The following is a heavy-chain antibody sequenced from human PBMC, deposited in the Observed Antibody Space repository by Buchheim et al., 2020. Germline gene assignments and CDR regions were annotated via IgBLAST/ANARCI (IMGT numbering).Heavy chain of an antibody. CDR3: ARISGSPYYYGMDV. V-gene: IGHV2-70*04. D-gene: IGHD1-26*01. CDR2: IDWDDDK. CDR1: GFSLSTSGMR. J-gene: IGHJ6*02. Sequence: QVPLQESGPALVKPTQTLTLTCTFSGFSLSTSGMRVSWIRQPPGKALEWLARIDWDDDKFYSTSLKTRLTISKDASKNQVALTMTNMDPVDTATYYCARISGSPYYYGMDVWGQGTT.